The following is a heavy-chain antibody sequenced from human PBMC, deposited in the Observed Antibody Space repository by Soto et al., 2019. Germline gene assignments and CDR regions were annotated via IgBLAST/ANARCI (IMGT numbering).Heavy chain of an antibody. Sequence: QVQLVQSGAEVKKPGSSVKVSCKASGGTFSSYAISWVRQAPGQGLEWMGGIIPIFGTANYAQKFQGRVTITADESTSTAYMELSSPRSEDTAVHYCARVRVRFLEWLGSEGWGQGTLVTVSS. CDR2: IIPIFGTA. D-gene: IGHD3-3*01. J-gene: IGHJ4*02. V-gene: IGHV1-69*12. CDR3: ARVRVRFLEWLGSEG. CDR1: GGTFSSYA.